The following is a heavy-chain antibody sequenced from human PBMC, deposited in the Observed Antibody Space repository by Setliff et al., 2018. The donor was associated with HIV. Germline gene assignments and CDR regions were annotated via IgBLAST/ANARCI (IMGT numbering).Heavy chain of an antibody. CDR3: ASARIPTGGTSTSFDY. V-gene: IGHV3-9*01. D-gene: IGHD1-1*01. J-gene: IGHJ4*02. Sequence: LRLSCKGSGFIFSSFAMYWVRQVPGKGLEWVSGISWNSGMVAYADFVRGRFTISRDNSKNTLYLQLNSLRREDTAVYYCASARIPTGGTSTSFDYWGQGTLVTVSS. CDR2: ISWNSGMV. CDR1: GFIFSSFA.